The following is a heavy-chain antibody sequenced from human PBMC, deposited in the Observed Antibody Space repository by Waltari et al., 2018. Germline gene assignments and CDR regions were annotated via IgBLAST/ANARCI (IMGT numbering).Heavy chain of an antibody. CDR2: NIPILGIA. V-gene: IGHV1-69*02. CDR1: VGIFKTFK. D-gene: IGHD3-22*01. CDR3: ARAQIADYYDSSGYFGY. Sequence: QFQLGPSGAEVKKPGYSVKLPRQAAVGIFKTFKHSGVRWPGVQGLEWMGRNIPILGIANYAQKFQGRVTITADKSTSTAYMELSSLRSEDTAVYYCARAQIADYYDSSGYFGYWGQGTLVTVSS. J-gene: IGHJ4*02.